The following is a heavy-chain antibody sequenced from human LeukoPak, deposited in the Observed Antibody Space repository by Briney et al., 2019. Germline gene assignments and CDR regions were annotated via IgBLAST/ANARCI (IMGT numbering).Heavy chain of an antibody. J-gene: IGHJ4*02. V-gene: IGHV4-59*01. CDR2: IYFSGST. CDR3: ARSDDQVWL. D-gene: IGHD1-1*01. Sequence: PSETLSLTCTVSGGSLNDYLWSWIRQPPAKGLEGIGYIYFSGSTNYNPSLKSRVTMSIDTSKRYFSLRLTSVAASDTAIYYCARSDDQVWLWGQGTLVTVSS. CDR1: GGSLNDYL.